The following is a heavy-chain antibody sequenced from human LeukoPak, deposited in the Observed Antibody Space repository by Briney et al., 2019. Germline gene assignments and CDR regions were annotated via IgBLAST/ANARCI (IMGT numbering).Heavy chain of an antibody. V-gene: IGHV1-2*02. CDR3: ARDGYDIVATTYFDY. Sequence: ASVKVSCKASGYTFTGYYMHWVRQAPGQGLEWMGWINPNSGGTNYAQKFQGRVTMTRDTSISTAYKELSRLRSDDTAVYYCARDGYDIVATTYFDYWGQGTLVTVSS. CDR1: GYTFTGYY. CDR2: INPNSGGT. D-gene: IGHD5-12*01. J-gene: IGHJ4*02.